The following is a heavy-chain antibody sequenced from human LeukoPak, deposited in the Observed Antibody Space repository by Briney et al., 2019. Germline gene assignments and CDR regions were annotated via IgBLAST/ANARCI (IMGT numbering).Heavy chain of an antibody. D-gene: IGHD3-22*01. J-gene: IGHJ4*02. CDR2: IWYDGSNK. Sequence: TGGSLRLSCAASGLTFSSYGMHWVRQAPGKGLEWVAVIWYDGSNKYYADSVKGRFTISRDNSKNTLYLQMNSLRAEDTAVYYCARNYYDSSGYYYHDYWGQGTLVTVSS. CDR1: GLTFSSYG. CDR3: ARNYYDSSGYYYHDY. V-gene: IGHV3-33*01.